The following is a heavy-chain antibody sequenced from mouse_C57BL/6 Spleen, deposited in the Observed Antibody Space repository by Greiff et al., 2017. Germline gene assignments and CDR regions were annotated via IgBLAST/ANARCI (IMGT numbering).Heavy chain of an antibody. CDR3: ARGGGSSYHWYFDV. CDR1: GYTFTSYW. D-gene: IGHD1-1*01. J-gene: IGHJ1*03. CDR2: IDPSDSYT. V-gene: IGHV1-50*01. Sequence: VQLQQPGAELVKPGASVKLSCKASGYTFTSYWMQWVKQRPGQGLEWIGEIDPSDSYTNYNQKFKGKATLTVDTSSSTAYMQLSSLTSEDSAVYYCARGGGSSYHWYFDVWGTGTTVTVSS.